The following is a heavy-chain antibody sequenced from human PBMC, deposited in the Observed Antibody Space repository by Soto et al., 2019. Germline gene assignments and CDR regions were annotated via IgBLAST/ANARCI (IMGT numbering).Heavy chain of an antibody. Sequence: SETLSLTCTVSGGSISSYYWSWIRQPPGKGLEWIGYIYYSGSTNYNPSLKSRVTISVDTSKNQFSLKLSSVTAADTAAYYCARVAGRDGWSGYQDPPDYYYGMEVWGQGTTVT. CDR3: ARVAGRDGWSGYQDPPDYYYGMEV. V-gene: IGHV4-59*01. CDR2: IYYSGST. J-gene: IGHJ6*02. CDR1: GGSISSYY. D-gene: IGHD3-3*01.